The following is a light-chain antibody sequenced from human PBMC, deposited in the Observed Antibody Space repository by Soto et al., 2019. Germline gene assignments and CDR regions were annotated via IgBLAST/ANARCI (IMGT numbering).Light chain of an antibody. V-gene: IGKV1-12*01. CDR3: QQANSFPRT. Sequence: ILLTPSPSSLSASVGDRVTITCRASQGIDSSFAWYQQKPGKAPKLLIYAASSLQSGVPSRFSGSGSGTDFTLTISSLQPEDFATYYCQQANSFPRTFGQGTKVDIK. J-gene: IGKJ1*01. CDR1: QGIDSS. CDR2: AAS.